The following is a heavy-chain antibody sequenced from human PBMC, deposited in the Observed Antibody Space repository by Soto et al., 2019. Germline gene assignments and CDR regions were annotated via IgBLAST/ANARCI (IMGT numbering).Heavy chain of an antibody. CDR1: GGSVTSDIYY. J-gene: IGHJ4*02. Sequence: SETLSLTCTVSGGSVTSDIYYWSWIRQPPGKGLEWIGHIYYSGSTNYNPSLKSRVTISVGASKNQFSLKLSSVTAADTAIYYCARGPVVTPFVDYWGQGTLVTVSS. CDR2: IYYSGST. D-gene: IGHD2-21*02. V-gene: IGHV4-61*01. CDR3: ARGPVVTPFVDY.